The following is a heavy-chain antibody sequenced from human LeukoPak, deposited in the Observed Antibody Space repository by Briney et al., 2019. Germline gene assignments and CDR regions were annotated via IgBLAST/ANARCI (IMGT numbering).Heavy chain of an antibody. Sequence: ASVKVSCKASGGTFSSYAISWVRQAPGQGLEWMGGIIPIFGTANYAQKFQGRVTITTDESTSTAYMELSSLRSEDTAVYYCAVSQDIVVVPAATPNDYWAREPWSPSPQ. CDR2: IIPIFGTA. CDR1: GGTFSSYA. J-gene: IGHJ4*02. CDR3: AVSQDIVVVPAATPNDY. D-gene: IGHD2-2*01. V-gene: IGHV1-69*05.